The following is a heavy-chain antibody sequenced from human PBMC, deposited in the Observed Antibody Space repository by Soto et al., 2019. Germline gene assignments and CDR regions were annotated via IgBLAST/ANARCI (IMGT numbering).Heavy chain of an antibody. V-gene: IGHV3-23*01. CDR2: ITSSATST. Sequence: PGGSLRLSCAASGFTFSAYAMSWVRQAPGKGLEWVSSITSSATSTYYADSVKGRFTISGDNSKRTLFLQMDSLRAEDTALYYCAKGVYDGLSGSYPPLRYMYVWGQGT. CDR3: AKGVYDGLSGSYPPLRYMYV. D-gene: IGHD3-3*01. J-gene: IGHJ6*03. CDR1: GFTFSAYA.